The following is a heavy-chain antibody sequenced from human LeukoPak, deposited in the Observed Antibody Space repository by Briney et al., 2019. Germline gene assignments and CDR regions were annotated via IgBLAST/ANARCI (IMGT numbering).Heavy chain of an antibody. Sequence: GRSLRLSCAASGFTFSGHGMHWVRQAPGKGLERVADIRYDGSNRYYADSVKGRFTISRDNSENTLYLQMNSLRAEDTAVYYCARDGTPTYYYDSSGYFSYYYYGMDVWGQGTTVTVSS. D-gene: IGHD3-22*01. J-gene: IGHJ6*02. CDR1: GFTFSGHG. CDR3: ARDGTPTYYYDSSGYFSYYYYGMDV. V-gene: IGHV3-33*01. CDR2: IRYDGSNR.